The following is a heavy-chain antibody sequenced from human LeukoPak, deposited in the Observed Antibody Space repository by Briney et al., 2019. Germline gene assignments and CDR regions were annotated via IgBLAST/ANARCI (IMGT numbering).Heavy chain of an antibody. Sequence: GGSLRLSCAASGFTFSSYAMSWVRQAPGKGLEWVSAISGSGGSTYYADSVKGRFTIFRDNSKNTLYLQMNSLRAEDTAVYYCAKDPRRVPAAYDIRDYWGQGTLVTVSS. D-gene: IGHD2-2*01. V-gene: IGHV3-23*01. CDR3: AKDPRRVPAAYDIRDY. J-gene: IGHJ4*02. CDR2: ISGSGGST. CDR1: GFTFSSYA.